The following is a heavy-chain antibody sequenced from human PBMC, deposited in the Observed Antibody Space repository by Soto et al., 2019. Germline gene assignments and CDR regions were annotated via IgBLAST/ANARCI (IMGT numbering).Heavy chain of an antibody. V-gene: IGHV4-34*01. CDR2: INHSGST. Sequence: SETLSLTCAVYGGSFSGYYWSWIRQPPGKGLEWIGEINHSGSTNYNPSLKSRVTISVDTSKNQFSLKLSSVTAADTAVYYCARETTRSLRVMVRGVIDYWGQGTLVTVSS. CDR1: GGSFSGYY. CDR3: ARETTRSLRVMVRGVIDY. D-gene: IGHD3-10*01. J-gene: IGHJ4*02.